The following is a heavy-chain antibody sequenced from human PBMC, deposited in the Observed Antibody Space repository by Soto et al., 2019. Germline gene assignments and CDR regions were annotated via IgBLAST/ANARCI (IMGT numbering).Heavy chain of an antibody. Sequence: GGSLRLSCAASGFTISTYAMTWVRPAPGKGLECVSGVTGSGSQIYYADSVKGRFTISKDNSKNTLYLQMSSLREEDTALYYCAKDAVYRDGLWLMDSWGQGTLVTVSS. D-gene: IGHD2-21*01. CDR1: GFTISTYA. J-gene: IGHJ5*02. CDR3: AKDAVYRDGLWLMDS. CDR2: VTGSGSQI. V-gene: IGHV3-23*01.